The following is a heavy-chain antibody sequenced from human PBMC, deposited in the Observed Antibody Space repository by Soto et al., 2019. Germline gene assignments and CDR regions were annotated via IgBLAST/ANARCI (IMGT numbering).Heavy chain of an antibody. J-gene: IGHJ5*02. CDR3: ARERSEGFGELEPYNWFDP. CDR1: GFTVSSND. V-gene: IGHV3-53*04. D-gene: IGHD3-10*01. Sequence: EVQLVESGGGLVQPGGSLRLSCAASGFTVSSNDMSWVRQAPGKGLEWVSVIYSGVSTYYADSVKGRFTISRHNSKITLYLQMNSLRAEDTAVYYCARERSEGFGELEPYNWFDPWGQGTLVTVSS. CDR2: IYSGVST.